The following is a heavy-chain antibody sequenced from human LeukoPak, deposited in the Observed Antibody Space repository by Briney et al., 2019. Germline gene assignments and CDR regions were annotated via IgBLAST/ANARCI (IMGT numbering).Heavy chain of an antibody. V-gene: IGHV1-2*02. J-gene: IGHJ4*02. Sequence: EASVKVSCKASGYTFTGYYMHWVRQAPGQGLEWMGWINPNSGGTNYAQKFQGRVTMTRDTSISTAYMELSRLRSDDTAVYYCARDFLHSSGCLAYWGQGTLVTVSS. CDR2: INPNSGGT. CDR1: GYTFTGYY. D-gene: IGHD6-19*01. CDR3: ARDFLHSSGCLAY.